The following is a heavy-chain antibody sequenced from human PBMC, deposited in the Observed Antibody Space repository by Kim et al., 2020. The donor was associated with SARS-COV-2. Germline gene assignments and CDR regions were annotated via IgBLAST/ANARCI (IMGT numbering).Heavy chain of an antibody. J-gene: IGHJ6*02. CDR2: IIWSGDGT. Sequence: GGSLRLSCIASGFTFNDHAMHWVRQTPGKGLEWVSGIIWSGDGTGYADSVKGRFTTSIDKAKNSLYLQMNSLRPEDTALYYCINDVLAGCAAVWGQGPA. D-gene: IGHD3-3*02. CDR3: INDVLAGCAAV. CDR1: GFTFNDHA. V-gene: IGHV3-9*01.